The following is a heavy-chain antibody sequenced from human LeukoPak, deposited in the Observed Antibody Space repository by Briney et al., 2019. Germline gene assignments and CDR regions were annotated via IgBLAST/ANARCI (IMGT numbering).Heavy chain of an antibody. J-gene: IGHJ4*02. V-gene: IGHV4-34*01. CDR2: INHSGST. Sequence: PSETLSLTCAVYGGSFSGYYRSWIRQPPGKGLEWIGEINHSGSTNYNPSLKSRVTISVDTSKNQFSLKLSSATAADTAVYYCARGDYDFWSASMDYWGQGTLVTVSS. D-gene: IGHD3-3*01. CDR1: GGSFSGYY. CDR3: ARGDYDFWSASMDY.